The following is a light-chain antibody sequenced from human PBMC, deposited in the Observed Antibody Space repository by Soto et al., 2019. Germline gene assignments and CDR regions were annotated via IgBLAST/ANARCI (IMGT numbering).Light chain of an antibody. CDR2: GAS. V-gene: IGKV3-15*01. CDR3: QQYNSWPFT. J-gene: IGKJ2*01. Sequence: EIVMTQSPATLSVSPGERATLSCRASQSVSSNLAWYHHKPGQAPRLLIYGASTRAPGVPARFSGRGSGTEFTLSISSLQSEDFAFYYCQQYNSWPFTFGQGTKLEIK. CDR1: QSVSSN.